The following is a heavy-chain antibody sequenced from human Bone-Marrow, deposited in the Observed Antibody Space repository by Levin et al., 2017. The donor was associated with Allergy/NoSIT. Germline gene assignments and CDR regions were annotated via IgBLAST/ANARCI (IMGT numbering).Heavy chain of an antibody. CDR1: GYSFSTNW. J-gene: IGHJ4*02. Sequence: GGSLRLSCVVSGYSFSTNWMSWVRQAPGKGLEWVATLNEDGSEKYYVDSVKGRFTISRDNAKRSLNLGMDSLRVEDTALYYCAGGDLDYWGQGALVTVSS. CDR3: AGGDLDY. V-gene: IGHV3-7*01. CDR2: LNEDGSEK.